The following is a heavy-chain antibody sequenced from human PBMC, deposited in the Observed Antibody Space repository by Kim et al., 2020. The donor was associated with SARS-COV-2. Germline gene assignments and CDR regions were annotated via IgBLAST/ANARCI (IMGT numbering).Heavy chain of an antibody. CDR2: ISSSSSYI. V-gene: IGHV3-21*01. D-gene: IGHD2-2*02. Sequence: GGSLRLSCAASGFTFSSYSMNWVRQAPGKGLEWVSSISSSSSYIYYADSVKGRFTISRDNAKNSLYLQMNSLRAEDTAVYYCARGPDGYCSSTSCYTYYYGMDVWGQGTTVTVSS. CDR1: GFTFSSYS. J-gene: IGHJ6*02. CDR3: ARGPDGYCSSTSCYTYYYGMDV.